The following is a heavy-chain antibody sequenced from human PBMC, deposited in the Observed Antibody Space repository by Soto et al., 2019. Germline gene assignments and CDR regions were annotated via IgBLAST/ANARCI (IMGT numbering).Heavy chain of an antibody. D-gene: IGHD2-21*02. CDR3: ARDFLLLGTAVGG. CDR1: GFTFTSHA. V-gene: IGHV3-23*01. J-gene: IGHJ4*02. Sequence: EVQLLESGGGLVQPGGSLRLSCAASGFTFTSHAMSWVRQAPGKGLEWVSAISVSGDTYYADSVKGRFTVSRDNSKNTVYLQMNSLRAEDTAIYYCARDFLLLGTAVGGWGQGTLVTVSS. CDR2: ISVSGDT.